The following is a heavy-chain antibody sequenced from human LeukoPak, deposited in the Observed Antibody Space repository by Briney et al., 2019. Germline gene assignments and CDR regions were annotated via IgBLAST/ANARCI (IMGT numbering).Heavy chain of an antibody. CDR3: AIRNTVTTPRIYFDY. CDR2: INPNSGGT. CDR1: GYTFTGYY. Sequence: EASVKVSCEASGYTFTGYYMHWVRQAPGQGLEWMGWINPNSGGTNYAQKFQGRVTMTRDTSISTAYMELSRLRSDDTAVYYCAIRNTVTTPRIYFDYWGQGTLVTVSS. D-gene: IGHD4-17*01. J-gene: IGHJ4*02. V-gene: IGHV1-2*02.